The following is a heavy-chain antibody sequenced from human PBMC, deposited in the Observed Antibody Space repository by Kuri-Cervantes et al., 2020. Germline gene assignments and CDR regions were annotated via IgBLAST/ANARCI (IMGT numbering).Heavy chain of an antibody. CDR3: ARDRATTVTTAAHFDY. D-gene: IGHD4-17*01. V-gene: IGHV3-21*01. J-gene: IGHJ4*02. CDR2: ISSSSTYI. Sequence: GEFLKISCAASGFTFSSYSMNWVRQAPGKGLEWVSSISSSSTYIYYADSVKGRCTISRDNAKNSLYLQMNSLSADDTAVYYCARDRATTVTTAAHFDYWGQGTLVTVSS. CDR1: GFTFSSYS.